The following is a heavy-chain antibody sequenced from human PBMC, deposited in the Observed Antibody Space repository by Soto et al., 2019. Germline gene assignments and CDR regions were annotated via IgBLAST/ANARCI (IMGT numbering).Heavy chain of an antibody. CDR3: ARTRDFYLDY. J-gene: IGHJ4*02. D-gene: IGHD3-9*01. CDR1: GGSFSGYY. V-gene: IGHV4-34*01. Sequence: SETLSLTCAVYGGSFSGYYWRWIRQPPGKGLEWIGDINDWGRTNYNPSLKSRVTMSVDTSKNQFSLKLTSVTAADTAVYYCARTRDFYLDYWGQGTLVTVSS. CDR2: INDWGRT.